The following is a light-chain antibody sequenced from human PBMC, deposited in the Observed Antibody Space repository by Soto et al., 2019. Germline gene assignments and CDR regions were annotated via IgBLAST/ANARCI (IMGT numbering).Light chain of an antibody. CDR2: GAS. V-gene: IGKV3-11*01. CDR3: QQRNDWTLT. J-gene: IGKJ5*01. CDR1: QSVRDY. Sequence: IVLTQSPGTLSLSPGERATLSCRASQSVRDYLAWYQQKPGQAPRLLIYGASYRATGIPARFSGSGSGTDFTLTISSLETEDFAVYYCQQRNDWTLTFGQGTRLEIK.